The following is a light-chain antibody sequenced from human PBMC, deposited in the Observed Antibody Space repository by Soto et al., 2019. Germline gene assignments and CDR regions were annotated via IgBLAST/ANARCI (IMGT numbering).Light chain of an antibody. J-gene: IGKJ1*01. V-gene: IGKV3-15*01. CDR2: DAS. CDR1: QSVSSN. CDR3: QQYNNWPRTT. Sequence: ETVMTQSPATLSVSPGERATLSCRASQSVSSNLAWYQHSFGQAPRLLIYDASTRATGIPARFSGSGSGTEFTLTISSLQSEDFAVYYCQQYNNWPRTTFGQGTKVDIK.